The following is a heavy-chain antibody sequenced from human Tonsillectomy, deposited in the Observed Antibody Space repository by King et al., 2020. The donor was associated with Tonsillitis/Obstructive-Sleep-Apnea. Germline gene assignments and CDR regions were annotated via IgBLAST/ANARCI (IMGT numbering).Heavy chain of an antibody. J-gene: IGHJ6*03. CDR3: ARKAYDFWSGYYYYYYYMDV. CDR2: ISSSSSYT. CDR1: GFTFSDYY. D-gene: IGHD3-3*01. Sequence: VQLVESGGGLVKPGGSLRLSCAASGFTFSDYYMSWIRQAPGKGLEWVSYISSSSSYTNYADSVKGRFTIPRDNAKNSLYLQMNSLGAEDTAVYYCARKAYDFWSGYYYYYYYMDVWGKGTTVTVSS. V-gene: IGHV3-11*05.